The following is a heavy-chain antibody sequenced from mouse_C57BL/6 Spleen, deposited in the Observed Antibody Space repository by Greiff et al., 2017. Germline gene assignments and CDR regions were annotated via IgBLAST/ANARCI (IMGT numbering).Heavy chain of an antibody. D-gene: IGHD2-3*01. J-gene: IGHJ4*01. CDR3: ATPYDGYYAYYAMDY. Sequence: EVKLMESGGGLVKPGGSLKLSCAASGFTFSDYGMHWVRQAPEKGLEWVAYISSGSSTIYYADTVKGRFTISRDNAKNTLFLQMTSLRSEDTAMYYCATPYDGYYAYYAMDYWGQGTSVTVSS. CDR2: ISSGSSTI. CDR1: GFTFSDYG. V-gene: IGHV5-17*01.